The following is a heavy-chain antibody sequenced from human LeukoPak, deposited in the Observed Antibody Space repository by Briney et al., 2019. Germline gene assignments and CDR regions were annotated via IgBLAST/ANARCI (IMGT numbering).Heavy chain of an antibody. V-gene: IGHV1-69*01. J-gene: IGHJ5*02. Sequence: SSVKVSCKSSGGSFTIYAISWVRQGPGQGLEWMGGIIPIFGTANYAQKFQGRVTIIADGSTSTAYMELSSLRSEDTAVYYCAREPPDPGDYGDYVELNWFDPWGQGTLVTVSS. CDR1: GGSFTIYA. D-gene: IGHD4-17*01. CDR2: IIPIFGTA. CDR3: AREPPDPGDYGDYVELNWFDP.